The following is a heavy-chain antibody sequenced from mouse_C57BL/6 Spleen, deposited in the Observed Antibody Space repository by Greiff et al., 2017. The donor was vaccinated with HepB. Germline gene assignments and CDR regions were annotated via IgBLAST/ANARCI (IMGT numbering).Heavy chain of an antibody. CDR1: GYAFSSSW. CDR3: ARRGGSSSYFDY. Sequence: VQLQQSGPELVKPGASVKISCKASGYAFSSSWMNWVKQRPGKGLEWIGRIYPGDGDTNYNGKFKGKATLTADKSSSTAYMQLSSLTSEDSAVYFCARRGGSSSYFDYWGQGTTLTVSS. J-gene: IGHJ2*01. CDR2: IYPGDGDT. V-gene: IGHV1-82*01. D-gene: IGHD1-1*01.